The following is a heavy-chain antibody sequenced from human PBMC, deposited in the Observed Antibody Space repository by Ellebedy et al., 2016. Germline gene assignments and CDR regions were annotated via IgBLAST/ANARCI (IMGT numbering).Heavy chain of an antibody. Sequence: SETLSLTXTVSGGSISSGGYYWSWIRQHPGKGLEWIGYIYYSGSTYYNPSLKSRVTISVDTSKNQFSLKLSSVTAADTAVYYCARDRATVTTEGGYYVDYWGQGTLVTVSS. J-gene: IGHJ4*02. CDR2: IYYSGST. CDR1: GGSISSGGYY. V-gene: IGHV4-31*03. D-gene: IGHD4-17*01. CDR3: ARDRATVTTEGGYYVDY.